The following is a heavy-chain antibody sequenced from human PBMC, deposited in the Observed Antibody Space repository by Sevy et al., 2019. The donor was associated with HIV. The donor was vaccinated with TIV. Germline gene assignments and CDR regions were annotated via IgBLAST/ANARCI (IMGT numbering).Heavy chain of an antibody. J-gene: IGHJ3*02. CDR3: ARDKPGYAFDI. CDR2: INPNSGGT. CDR1: GYTFTGYY. V-gene: IGHV1-2*02. Sequence: ASVKVSCKASGYTFTGYYMHWVRQAPGQGLEWMGWINPNSGGTNYAQKVQGRVTMTRDTSISTAYMELSRLRSDDTAVYYCARDKPGYAFDIWGQGTMVTVSS.